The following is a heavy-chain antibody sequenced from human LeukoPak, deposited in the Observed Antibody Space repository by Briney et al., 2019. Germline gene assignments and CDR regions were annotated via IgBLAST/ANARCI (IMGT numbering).Heavy chain of an antibody. J-gene: IGHJ4*02. Sequence: GGSLRLSCAASGFTFSSYTMNWVRQAPGKGLEWVSSISCSSSYINYADSVEGRFTISRDNAKNSLYLQMNSLRAEDTAVYYCARDVTHCGGDCYSGDYWGQGTLVTVS. CDR2: ISCSSSYI. D-gene: IGHD2-21*02. CDR1: GFTFSSYT. V-gene: IGHV3-21*01. CDR3: ARDVTHCGGDCYSGDY.